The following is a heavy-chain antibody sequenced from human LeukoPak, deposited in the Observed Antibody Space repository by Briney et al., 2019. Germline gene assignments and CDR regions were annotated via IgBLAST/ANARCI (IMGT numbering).Heavy chain of an antibody. J-gene: IGHJ4*02. Sequence: GGSLRLSCAASGFTFSGSAMHWVRQASGKGLEWVGRIRSKANSYATAYAASVEGRFTISRDDPKNTAYLQMNSLKTEDTAVCYCTAYCSGGSCPLDYWGQGTLVTVSS. V-gene: IGHV3-73*01. CDR2: IRSKANSYAT. D-gene: IGHD2-15*01. CDR3: TAYCSGGSCPLDY. CDR1: GFTFSGSA.